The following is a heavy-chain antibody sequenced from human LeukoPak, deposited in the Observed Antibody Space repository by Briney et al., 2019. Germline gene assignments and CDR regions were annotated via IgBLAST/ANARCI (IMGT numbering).Heavy chain of an antibody. CDR3: ARDGLYYYGSVVDY. D-gene: IGHD3-10*01. V-gene: IGHV1-18*01. J-gene: IGHJ4*02. Sequence: ASVNVSCKASGYTLSSYGISWVRQAPGQGLEWMGWISGYNGNTNYAQKFQGRVTMTTDPSTGTSYMELRSLRSDDTAVYYCARDGLYYYGSVVDYWGQGTLVTVSS. CDR1: GYTLSSYG. CDR2: ISGYNGNT.